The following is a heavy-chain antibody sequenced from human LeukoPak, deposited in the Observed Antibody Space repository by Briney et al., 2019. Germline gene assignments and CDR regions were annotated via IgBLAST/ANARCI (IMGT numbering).Heavy chain of an antibody. CDR2: ISDSGGST. V-gene: IGHV3-23*01. Sequence: GGSLRLSCAASRFTFSSYAMNWVRQAPGKGLEWVSAISDSGGSTYYADSVKGRFTISRDNSKNTLYLQMSSLRAEDTAVYYCAKLWLPYYYGMDVWGQGTTVTVAS. CDR1: RFTFSSYA. J-gene: IGHJ6*02. CDR3: AKLWLPYYYGMDV. D-gene: IGHD6-19*01.